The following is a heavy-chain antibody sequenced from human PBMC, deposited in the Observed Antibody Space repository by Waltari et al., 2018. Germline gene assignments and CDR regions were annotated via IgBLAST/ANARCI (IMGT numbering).Heavy chain of an antibody. Sequence: EVQLVESGGRLVQPGGSLRLSCAASGFTFSISWLHWVRHAPGKGLVWVSRMNSEGSSTSYADSVKGRFTISRDNAKNTLYLQMNSLRAEDTAVYYCARDQDDWGLVWFDPWGQGTLVTVSS. D-gene: IGHD3-9*01. CDR1: GFTFSISW. CDR3: ARDQDDWGLVWFDP. CDR2: MNSEGSST. V-gene: IGHV3-74*01. J-gene: IGHJ5*02.